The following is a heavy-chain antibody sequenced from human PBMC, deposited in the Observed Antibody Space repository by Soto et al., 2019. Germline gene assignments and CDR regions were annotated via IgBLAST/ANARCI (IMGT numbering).Heavy chain of an antibody. D-gene: IGHD3-10*01. Sequence: QVQLQESCPGLVKPSQTLSLTCSVSGDSISRYGFYWSWIRQRPGKGLEWIGYISYSGNPYFNPSLRTLATISIDTSKNQFSLRLSSVTAADTDVYYCATRGITLYHFDSWGQGTLVTVSS. CDR3: ATRGITLYHFDS. V-gene: IGHV4-31*01. CDR1: GDSISRYGFY. J-gene: IGHJ4*02. CDR2: ISYSGNP.